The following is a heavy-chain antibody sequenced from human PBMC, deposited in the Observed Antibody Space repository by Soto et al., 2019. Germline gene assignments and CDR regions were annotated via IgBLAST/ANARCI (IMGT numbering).Heavy chain of an antibody. Sequence: SGTLSLTCTVSGGSISSSSYYWGWIRQPPGKGLEWIGSIYYSGSTYYNPSLKSRVTISVDTSKNQFPLKLSSVTAADTAVYYCARGLREIAAAGTHWFDPWGQGTLVTVSS. CDR1: GGSISSSSYY. J-gene: IGHJ5*02. D-gene: IGHD6-13*01. CDR3: ARGLREIAAAGTHWFDP. CDR2: IYYSGST. V-gene: IGHV4-39*01.